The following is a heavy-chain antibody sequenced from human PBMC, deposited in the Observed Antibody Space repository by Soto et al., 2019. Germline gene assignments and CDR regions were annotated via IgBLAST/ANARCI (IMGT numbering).Heavy chain of an antibody. J-gene: IGHJ4*02. V-gene: IGHV1-69*02. CDR1: GGTFRNYP. Sequence: QVQLVQSGTEVKKPGSSVKVSCKASGGTFRNYPINWVRQAPGQGLEWMGSIFPLTDIPDYAQNFQARLTISADKATSTAYMELSRLTCDARAMYVCARGPWVVLNSFESWGQGTLVTVSS. CDR2: IFPLTDIP. D-gene: IGHD2-15*01. CDR3: ARGPWVVLNSFES.